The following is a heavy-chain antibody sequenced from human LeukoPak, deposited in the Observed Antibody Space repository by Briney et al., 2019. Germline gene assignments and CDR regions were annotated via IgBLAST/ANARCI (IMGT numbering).Heavy chain of an antibody. J-gene: IGHJ5*02. CDR2: ISAYNGNT. D-gene: IGHD6-19*01. CDR1: GYTFTNFG. CDR3: ARGGGLVPGTWFDP. Sequence: WASVTVSCKASGYTFTNFGISWVRQAPGQGLEWMGWISAYNGNTNYAQELQGRVTMTTDASTSTAYLELRSLRSDDTAVYYCARGGGLVPGTWFDPWGQGTLVTVSS. V-gene: IGHV1-18*01.